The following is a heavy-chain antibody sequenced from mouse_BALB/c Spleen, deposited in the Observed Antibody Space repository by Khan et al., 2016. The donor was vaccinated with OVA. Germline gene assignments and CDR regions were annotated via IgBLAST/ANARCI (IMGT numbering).Heavy chain of an antibody. Sequence: EVQLVESGPGLVKPSQSLSLTCTVTGYSITSDYAWNWIRQFPGNKLEWMGYISYSGLTSYNPSLKSRISVTRATSNNQFFLQLNSVTTEDTATYYCAMGRTYWGQGTLVTVSA. D-gene: IGHD4-1*01. CDR1: GYSITSDYA. V-gene: IGHV3-2*02. CDR3: AMGRTY. J-gene: IGHJ3*01. CDR2: ISYSGLT.